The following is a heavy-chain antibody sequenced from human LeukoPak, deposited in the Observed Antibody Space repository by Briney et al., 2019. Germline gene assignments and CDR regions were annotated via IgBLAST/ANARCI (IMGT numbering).Heavy chain of an antibody. CDR2: INPNSGGT. CDR1: GYTFTGCY. D-gene: IGHD2-15*01. CDR3: ARAVAADTEIDY. V-gene: IGHV1-2*02. Sequence: ASVKVSCKASGYTFTGCYMHWVRQAPGQGLEWMGWINPNSGGTNYAQKLQGRVTMTRDTSISTAYIELSRLRSDDTAVYYCARAVAADTEIDYWGQGTLVTVSS. J-gene: IGHJ4*02.